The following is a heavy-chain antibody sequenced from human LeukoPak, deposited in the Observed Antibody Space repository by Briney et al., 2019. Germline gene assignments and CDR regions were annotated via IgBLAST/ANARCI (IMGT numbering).Heavy chain of an antibody. Sequence: GGSLRLSCAASGFTSDDYAMHWVRQAPGKGLEWVSGISWNSGSIGYADSVKGRFTISRDNAKNSLYLQMNSLRAEDTALYYCAKDGDSSGYYRYYFDYWGQGTLVTVSS. CDR3: AKDGDSSGYYRYYFDY. D-gene: IGHD3-22*01. V-gene: IGHV3-9*02. CDR2: ISWNSGSI. CDR1: GFTSDDYA. J-gene: IGHJ4*02.